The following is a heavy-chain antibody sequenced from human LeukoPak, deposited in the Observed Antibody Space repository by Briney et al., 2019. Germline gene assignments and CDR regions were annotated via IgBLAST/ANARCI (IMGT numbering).Heavy chain of an antibody. V-gene: IGHV1-2*02. D-gene: IGHD4-17*01. Sequence: ASVEVSSKASGYTFTGYYMHWVRQAPGQPLEWMGWINPNSGGTNYAQKFQGRVTMTRDTSISTAYMELSRLRSDDTAVYYCARDRRGAYGDYATSYWGQGTLVTVSS. CDR1: GYTFTGYY. CDR2: INPNSGGT. CDR3: ARDRRGAYGDYATSY. J-gene: IGHJ4*02.